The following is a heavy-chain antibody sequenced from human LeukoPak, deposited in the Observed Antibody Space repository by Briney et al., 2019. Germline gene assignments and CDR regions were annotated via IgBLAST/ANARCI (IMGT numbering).Heavy chain of an antibody. Sequence: PGGSLRLSCAASGFTFTRYTMHWVRQAPGKGLEWVVVVLYDGSNKYYADSVKGRFTLSRDNSKNTLSLQMNTLRADDTAVYYCVRDNYGGILDFWGQGTLVTVSS. CDR1: GFTFTRYT. CDR3: VRDNYGGILDF. D-gene: IGHD2-21*01. V-gene: IGHV3-30*04. CDR2: VLYDGSNK. J-gene: IGHJ4*02.